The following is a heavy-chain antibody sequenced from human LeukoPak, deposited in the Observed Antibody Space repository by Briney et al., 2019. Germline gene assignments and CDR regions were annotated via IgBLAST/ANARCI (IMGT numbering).Heavy chain of an antibody. D-gene: IGHD3-10*01. J-gene: IGHJ4*02. CDR2: ISAYTGNT. CDR3: ARGDYYGSGTYYKKTVDY. V-gene: IGHV1-18*01. Sequence: ASVKVSCKASGYTFSIYGMNWVRQAPGQGLEWMGWISAYTGNTNYAQKLQGRVTMTTDTSTSTAYMELRSLGSDDTAVYYCARGDYYGSGTYYKKTVDYWGQGTLVTVSS. CDR1: GYTFSIYG.